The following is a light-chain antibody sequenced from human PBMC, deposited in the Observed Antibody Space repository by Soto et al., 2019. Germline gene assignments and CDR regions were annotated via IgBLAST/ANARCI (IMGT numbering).Light chain of an antibody. CDR2: GTS. CDR3: QQSYSTLLIT. J-gene: IGKJ5*01. Sequence: DIQMTQSPSFLSASVGDRVTISCRASQAINTYLNWYQQKPGKAPKLLIYGTSDLQNGVPSRFXGGGSGTDFTLTISRLQPEEFATYYCQQSYSTLLITFGQGTRLEV. V-gene: IGKV1-39*01. CDR1: QAINTY.